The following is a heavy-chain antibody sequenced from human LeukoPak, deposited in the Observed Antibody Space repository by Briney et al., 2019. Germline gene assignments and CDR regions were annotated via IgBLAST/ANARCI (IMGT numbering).Heavy chain of an antibody. CDR3: ARLYEWFGELSNWFDP. D-gene: IGHD3-10*01. CDR1: GYSFTSYW. CDR2: IHPGDSDT. Sequence: GESLKISCKGSGYSFTSYWIGWVRQMPGKGLEWVGIIHPGDSDTRYSPSFQGQVTISADKSISTAYLQWSSLEASDTAMYYCARLYEWFGELSNWFDPWGQGTLVTVSS. J-gene: IGHJ5*02. V-gene: IGHV5-51*01.